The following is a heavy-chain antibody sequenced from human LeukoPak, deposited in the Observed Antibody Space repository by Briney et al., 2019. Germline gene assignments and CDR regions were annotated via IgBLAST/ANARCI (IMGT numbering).Heavy chain of an antibody. D-gene: IGHD6-6*01. V-gene: IGHV4-4*07. CDR3: AREDSGSARGADY. J-gene: IGHJ4*02. Sequence: SETLSLTCTVSGGSISSYYWSWIRQPAAKGLEWIGRIYTSRSSNYNHPPQSRVTMSEDTTNNQFSQKPSSVTAADTAVYYCAREDSGSARGADYWGQGTLVTDCS. CDR2: IYTSRSS. CDR1: GGSISSYY.